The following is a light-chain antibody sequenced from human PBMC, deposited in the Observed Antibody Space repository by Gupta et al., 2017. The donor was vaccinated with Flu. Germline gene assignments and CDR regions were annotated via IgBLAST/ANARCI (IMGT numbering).Light chain of an antibody. CDR3: QTWDTSTALFV. CDR2: QNT. J-gene: IGLJ1*01. V-gene: IGLV3-1*01. Sequence: TCSGDKLGHTPASWYQLKPGQSPVLVIYQNTKRPSEIPERFSASTSGTTATLTISGTQPMDEAAYYCQTWDTSTALFVFGAGTRVTVL. CDR1: KLGHTP.